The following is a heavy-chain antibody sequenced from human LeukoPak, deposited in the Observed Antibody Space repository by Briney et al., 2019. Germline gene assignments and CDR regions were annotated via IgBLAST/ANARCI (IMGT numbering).Heavy chain of an antibody. CDR3: AKITV. J-gene: IGHJ6*04. CDR2: IDRSGAGT. Sequence: GALRLSCAASGFTFSNFGMSWVRQTPGKGLEWVSSIDRSGAGTSYADSVKGRFTISRDNSKNTLYLQMNSLRADDTAVYYCAKITVWGKGTAVIISS. V-gene: IGHV3-23*01. CDR1: GFTFSNFG.